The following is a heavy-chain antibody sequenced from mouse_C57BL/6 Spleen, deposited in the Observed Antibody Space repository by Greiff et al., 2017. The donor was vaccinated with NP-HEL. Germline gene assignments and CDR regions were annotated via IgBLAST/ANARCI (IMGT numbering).Heavy chain of an antibody. CDR2: ISYDGSN. J-gene: IGHJ3*01. V-gene: IGHV3-6*01. D-gene: IGHD2-4*01. CDR1: GYSITSGYY. Sequence: EVQLVESGPGLVKPSQSLSLTCSVTGYSITSGYYWNWIRQFPGNKLEWMGSISYDGSNNYNPSLKNRLSLTRATSKNQFFLKLNSVTTEDTATYYCARRGPYDYEPAWFAYWGQGTLVTVSA. CDR3: ARRGPYDYEPAWFAY.